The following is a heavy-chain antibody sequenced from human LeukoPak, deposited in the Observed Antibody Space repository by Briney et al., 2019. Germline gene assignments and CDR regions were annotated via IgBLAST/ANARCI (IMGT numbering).Heavy chain of an antibody. J-gene: IGHJ4*02. Sequence: NPGGSLRLSCAASGFTFSSYSMNWVRQAPGKGLEWVSSISSSSSYIYHADSVKGRFTISRDNAKNSLYLQMNSLRAEDTAVYYCARVYFSYCDYWGQGTLVTVSS. CDR1: GFTFSSYS. CDR3: ARVYFSYCDY. V-gene: IGHV3-21*01. CDR2: ISSSSSYI. D-gene: IGHD3-10*01.